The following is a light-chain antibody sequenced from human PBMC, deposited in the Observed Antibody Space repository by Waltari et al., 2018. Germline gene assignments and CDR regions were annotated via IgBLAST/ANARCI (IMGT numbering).Light chain of an antibody. V-gene: IGLV2-14*01. CDR3: SSYTISSTLV. J-gene: IGLJ7*01. Sequence: QSALTQPASVSGSPGQSITISCTGTSSDIGTYKYVSWYQQHPGKAPKLLIYEVSNRLSGVSNRSSGSKSGNTASLTISWLQAEDDADYFRSSYTISSTLVFGGGTHLTVL. CDR2: EVS. CDR1: SSDIGTYKY.